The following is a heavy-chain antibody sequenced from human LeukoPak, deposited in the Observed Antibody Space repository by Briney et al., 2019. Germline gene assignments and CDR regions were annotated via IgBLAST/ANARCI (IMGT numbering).Heavy chain of an antibody. CDR3: AIAYGLDV. CDR1: GFTLTNFW. CDR2: INGDGSER. Sequence: GGSLRLSCAASGFTLTNFWMRWVRQAGGKGREWVANINGDGSERYYMDSLKGRFTISRENAKNSLYLQMHSLRVEDTAIYYCAIAYGLDVWGQGTTVTVSS. V-gene: IGHV3-7*03. J-gene: IGHJ6*02.